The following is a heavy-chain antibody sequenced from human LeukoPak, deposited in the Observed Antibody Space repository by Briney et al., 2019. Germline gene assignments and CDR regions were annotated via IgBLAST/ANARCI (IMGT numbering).Heavy chain of an antibody. CDR1: GYTFTSYY. J-gene: IGHJ1*01. CDR3: ARDERGISGSYLGGPPQH. CDR2: INPSGGST. V-gene: IGHV1-46*01. Sequence: ASVKVSCKASGYTFTSYYMHWVRQAPGQGLEWMGIINPSGGSTSYAQKFQGRVTMTTDMSTSTVYMELSSLRSEDTAVYCCARDERGISGSYLGGPPQHWGQGTLVTVSS. D-gene: IGHD1-26*01.